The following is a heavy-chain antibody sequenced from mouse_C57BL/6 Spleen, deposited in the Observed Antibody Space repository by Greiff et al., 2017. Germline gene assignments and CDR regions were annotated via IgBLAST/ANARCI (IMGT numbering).Heavy chain of an antibody. Sequence: QVQLKESGTELVKPGASVKLSCKASGYTFTSYWMHWVKQRHGQGLEWIGNINPSNGGTNYNEKFKSKSTLTVDKSYSTAYMQLSSLTSEDSAVYYCARSRDSNYDDWGQGTTLTVAS. CDR1: GYTFTSYW. CDR3: ARSRDSNYDD. J-gene: IGHJ2*01. CDR2: INPSNGGT. V-gene: IGHV1-53*01. D-gene: IGHD2-5*01.